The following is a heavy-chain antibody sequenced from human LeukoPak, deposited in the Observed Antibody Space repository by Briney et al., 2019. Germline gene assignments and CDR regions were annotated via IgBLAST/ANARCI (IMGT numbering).Heavy chain of an antibody. J-gene: IGHJ5*02. CDR3: ALAVAGAGGEYWFDP. CDR1: GGSISSYY. D-gene: IGHD6-19*01. Sequence: SETLSLTCTVSGGSISSYYCRWIRQPPGKGMEWIGYIYTSGSTNYNPSLKSRVTISVDTSKNQFSLKLSSVTAADTAVYYCALAVAGAGGEYWFDPWGQGTLVTVSS. CDR2: IYTSGST. V-gene: IGHV4-4*09.